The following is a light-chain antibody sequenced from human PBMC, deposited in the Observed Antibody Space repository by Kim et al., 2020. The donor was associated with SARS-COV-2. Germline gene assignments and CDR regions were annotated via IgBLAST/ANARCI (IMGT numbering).Light chain of an antibody. CDR3: QQYGSSPT. CDR2: GAS. CDR1: QSVSSNY. J-gene: IGKJ1*01. Sequence: EIVLPQSQGTLSLSPGARATLSCRASQSVSSNYLALYQQKPGQAPSLLIFGASSRATSIPDRFSGSGSGTSFTLTISRLEAEDFAVYYWQQYGSSPTFGQGTKVDIK. V-gene: IGKV3-20*01.